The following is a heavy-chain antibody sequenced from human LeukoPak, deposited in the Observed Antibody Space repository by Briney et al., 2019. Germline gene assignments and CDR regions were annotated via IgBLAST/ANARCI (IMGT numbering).Heavy chain of an antibody. D-gene: IGHD3-22*01. Sequence: GASVKVSCKASGGTFSSYAISWVRQAPGQGLEWMGRIIPILGIANYAQKFQGRVTITADESTSTAYMELSSLRSEDTAVYYCARVMIVMGDAFDIWGQGTMVTVSS. CDR2: IIPILGIA. CDR3: ARVMIVMGDAFDI. V-gene: IGHV1-69*04. CDR1: GGTFSSYA. J-gene: IGHJ3*02.